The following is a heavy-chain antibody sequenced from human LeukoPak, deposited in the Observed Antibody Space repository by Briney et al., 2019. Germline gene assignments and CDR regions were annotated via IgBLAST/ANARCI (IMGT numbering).Heavy chain of an antibody. D-gene: IGHD6-13*01. J-gene: IGHJ4*02. CDR2: IYTSGST. CDR3: ARVSIAATDY. V-gene: IGHV4-61*02. Sequence: SETLSLICIVSVGFISSGSYYWSWIRQPAGKGLEWIGRIYTSGSTNYNPSLKSPVSISVDTSKNQFSLKLTSVTAADTAVYYCARVSIAATDYWGQRTLFTVSS. CDR1: VGFISSGSYY.